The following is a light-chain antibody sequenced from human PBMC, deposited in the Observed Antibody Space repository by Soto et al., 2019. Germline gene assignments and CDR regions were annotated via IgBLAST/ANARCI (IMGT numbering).Light chain of an antibody. V-gene: IGKV1-9*01. CDR1: QGISSY. J-gene: IGKJ2*01. CDR3: QQLNTYPRT. CDR2: AAS. Sequence: DIQLTQSPSFLSASVGDRVTITCRARQGISSYLAWYQQRPGKAPKLLIYAASTLQSGVPSRFSGSGSGTEFTLTISRLQPEDFATYYCQQLNTYPRTFGQGTNLEIK.